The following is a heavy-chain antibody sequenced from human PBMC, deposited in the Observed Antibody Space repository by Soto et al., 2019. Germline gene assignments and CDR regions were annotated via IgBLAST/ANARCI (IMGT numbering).Heavy chain of an antibody. CDR1: GFTFSSYG. Sequence: GGSLRLSCAASGFTFSSYGMHWVRQAPGKGLEWVAVISYDGSNKYYADSVKGRFTISRDNSKNTLYLQMNSLRAEDTAVYYCAKDNSVVPAAIGDYFDYWGQGTLVTVSS. CDR3: AKDNSVVPAAIGDYFDY. J-gene: IGHJ4*02. V-gene: IGHV3-30*18. CDR2: ISYDGSNK. D-gene: IGHD2-2*02.